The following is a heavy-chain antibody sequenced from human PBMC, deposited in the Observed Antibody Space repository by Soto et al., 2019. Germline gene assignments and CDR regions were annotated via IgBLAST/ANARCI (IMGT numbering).Heavy chain of an antibody. V-gene: IGHV1-69*01. Sequence: QVQLLQSGAEVKKPGSSVKVSCKASGGIFSSYTINWLRQAPVQGLEWLGWIIPIFGSANYAQQLQGRVTITADESTSTAYMELSSLSSEDTAVYYCARMSNTGMVTTRYYGMDVWGQGTTVTVSS. CDR2: IIPIFGSA. CDR1: GGIFSSYT. CDR3: ARMSNTGMVTTRYYGMDV. D-gene: IGHD5-18*01. J-gene: IGHJ6*02.